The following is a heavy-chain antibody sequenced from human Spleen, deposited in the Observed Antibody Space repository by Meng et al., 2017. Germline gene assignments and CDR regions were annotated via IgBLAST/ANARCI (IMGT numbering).Heavy chain of an antibody. D-gene: IGHD4-17*01. CDR2: IYSGGST. Sequence: GESLKISCAASGFTVSSNYMSWVRQAPGKGLEWVSVIYSGGSTYYTDSVKGRFTISRHNSKNTLYLQMNGLRAEDTAVYYCARGTDYGGTMIDFWGQGTLVTVSS. J-gene: IGHJ4*02. CDR1: GFTVSSNY. V-gene: IGHV3-53*01. CDR3: ARGTDYGGTMIDF.